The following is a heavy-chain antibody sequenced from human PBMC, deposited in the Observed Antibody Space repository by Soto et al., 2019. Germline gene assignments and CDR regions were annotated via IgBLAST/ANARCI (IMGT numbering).Heavy chain of an antibody. CDR2: INAGNGNT. CDR1: GYTFTSYT. V-gene: IGHV1-3*01. J-gene: IGHJ4*02. CDR3: ARDVDTAMVIGGDYFDY. Sequence: ASVKVSCKASGYTFTSYTIHWVRQAPGQRLEWMGWINAGNGNTKYSQKFQGRVTITRDTSASTAYMELSSLRSEDTAVYYCARDVDTAMVIGGDYFDYWGQGTLVTVSS. D-gene: IGHD5-18*01.